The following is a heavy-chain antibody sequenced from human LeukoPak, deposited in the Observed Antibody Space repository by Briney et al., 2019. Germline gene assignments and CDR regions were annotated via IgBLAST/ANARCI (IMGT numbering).Heavy chain of an antibody. Sequence: PGGSLRLSCAVSGFNFGSYAMSWVRQAPGKGLEWVSGISGSGGSTYYADSVKGRFTISRDNSKNTLYLQMNSLRAEDTAVYYCAIRAVITPYFDYWGQGTLVTVSS. J-gene: IGHJ4*02. CDR2: ISGSGGST. CDR3: AIRAVITPYFDY. V-gene: IGHV3-23*01. D-gene: IGHD1-26*01. CDR1: GFNFGSYA.